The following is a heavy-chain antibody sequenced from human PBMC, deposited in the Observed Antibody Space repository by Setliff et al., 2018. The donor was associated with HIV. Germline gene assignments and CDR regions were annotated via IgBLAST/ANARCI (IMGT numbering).Heavy chain of an antibody. CDR2: INHSGST. Sequence: SETLSLTCAVYGGSFSGYYWSWIRQPPGKGLEWIGEINHSGSTNYNMSLWSRVTISLDASRNQFSLELISVTAADTAVYYCARGGHILIVGAPPNWFDPWGQGTPVTVSS. V-gene: IGHV4-34*01. D-gene: IGHD1-26*01. J-gene: IGHJ5*02. CDR3: ARGGHILIVGAPPNWFDP. CDR1: GGSFSGYY.